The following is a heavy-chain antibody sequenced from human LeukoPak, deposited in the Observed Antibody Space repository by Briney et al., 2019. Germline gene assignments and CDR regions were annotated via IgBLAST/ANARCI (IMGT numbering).Heavy chain of an antibody. CDR2: IYHSGST. CDR1: GGSVSSSNW. J-gene: IGHJ6*02. D-gene: IGHD5/OR15-5a*01. CDR3: ARGGSGSTWYYYYGMDV. Sequence: SETLSLTCAVSGGSVSSSNWWSWVRQPPGKGLEWIGEIYHSGSTNYNPSLKSRVTISVDTSKNQFSLKLSSVTAADTAVYYCARGGSGSTWYYYYGMDVWGQGTTVTVSS. V-gene: IGHV4-4*02.